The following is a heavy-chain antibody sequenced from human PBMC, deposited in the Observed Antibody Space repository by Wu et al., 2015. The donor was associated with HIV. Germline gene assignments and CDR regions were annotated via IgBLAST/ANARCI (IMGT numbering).Heavy chain of an antibody. Sequence: QVQLVQSGAEVKKPGASVKVSCKASGYTFTSYPIGWVRQAPGQRLEWMGWINPYTGYTKSAQKFQDRVTMTTDTSANTAYMELRSLTSDDTAVYFCARVEFDSGWYNWFDPWGQGTLVTVSS. CDR3: ARVEFDSGWYNWFDP. V-gene: IGHV1-18*01. CDR2: INPYTGYT. CDR1: GYTFTSYP. J-gene: IGHJ5*02. D-gene: IGHD6-19*01.